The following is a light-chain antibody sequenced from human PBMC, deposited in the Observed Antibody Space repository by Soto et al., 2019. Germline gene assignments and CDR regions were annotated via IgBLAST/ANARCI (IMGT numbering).Light chain of an antibody. CDR2: AAS. V-gene: IGKV1-39*01. CDR3: QQSDSMPWT. CDR1: QSISGY. Sequence: DIQMTQSPSSLSASVGDRATITCRASQSISGYLNWYQQKSGQAPKLLMYAASTLQSGVPSRFSGNGSGTDFTLTISSLRPEDSATYYCQQSDSMPWTFGQGTKVDI. J-gene: IGKJ1*01.